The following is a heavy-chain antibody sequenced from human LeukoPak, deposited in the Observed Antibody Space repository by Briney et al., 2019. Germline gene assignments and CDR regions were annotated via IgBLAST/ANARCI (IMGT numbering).Heavy chain of an antibody. CDR1: GYTFTSYG. D-gene: IGHD2-8*01. CDR3: ARDRGDCTNGVCYTHDAFDI. V-gene: IGHV1-2*02. CDR2: ISPNSGGT. Sequence: ASVKVSCKASGYTFTSYGISWVRQAPGQGLEWMGWISPNSGGTNYAQKFQGRVTMTRDTSISTAYMELSRLRSDDTAVYYCARDRGDCTNGVCYTHDAFDIWGQGTMVTVSS. J-gene: IGHJ3*02.